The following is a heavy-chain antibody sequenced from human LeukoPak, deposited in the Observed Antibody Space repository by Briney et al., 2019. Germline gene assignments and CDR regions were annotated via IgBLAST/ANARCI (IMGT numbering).Heavy chain of an antibody. CDR3: ARDRQSIVGGWGRYYYYMDV. CDR1: GGTFSSYA. CDR2: IIPIFGTA. D-gene: IGHD1-26*01. V-gene: IGHV1-69*01. Sequence: GASVKVSCKASGGTFSSYAISWVRQAPGQGLEWMGGIIPIFGTANYAQKFQGRVTITADESTSTAYMELSSLRSEDTAVYYCARDRQSIVGGWGRYYYYMDVWGKGTTVTVSS. J-gene: IGHJ6*03.